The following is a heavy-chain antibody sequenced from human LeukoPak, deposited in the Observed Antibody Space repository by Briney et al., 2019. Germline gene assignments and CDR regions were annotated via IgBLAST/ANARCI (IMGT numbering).Heavy chain of an antibody. J-gene: IGHJ4*02. D-gene: IGHD4-17*01. CDR1: GGSFSGYY. V-gene: IGHV4-34*01. Sequence: SETLSLTCAVYGGSFSGYYWSWIRQPPGKGLEWIGSIYYSVSTYDNPSLKSRVTISVDTSKNQFSLKLSSVTAADTAVYYCARVPTVTFFDHWGQGTLVTVSS. CDR3: ARVPTVTFFDH. CDR2: IYYSVST.